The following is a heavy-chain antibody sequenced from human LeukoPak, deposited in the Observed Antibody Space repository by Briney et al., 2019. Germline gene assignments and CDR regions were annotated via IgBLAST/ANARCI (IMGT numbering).Heavy chain of an antibody. CDR1: GYTFTSYC. D-gene: IGHD3-10*01. V-gene: IGHV1-46*01. Sequence: ASVKVSCKASGYTFTSYCMHWVRQAPGQGLEWMGIINPSGGSTSYAQKFQGRVTMTRDMSTSTVYMELSSLRSEDTAVYYCARGPVTYYYGSGSLYLDYWGQGTLVTVSS. CDR3: ARGPVTYYYGSGSLYLDY. CDR2: INPSGGST. J-gene: IGHJ4*02.